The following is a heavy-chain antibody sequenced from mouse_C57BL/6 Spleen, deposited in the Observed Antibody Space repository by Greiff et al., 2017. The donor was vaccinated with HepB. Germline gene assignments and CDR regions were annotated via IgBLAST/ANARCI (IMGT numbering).Heavy chain of an antibody. V-gene: IGHV1-80*01. CDR3: ARPRTVVATEGFAY. J-gene: IGHJ3*01. CDR1: GYAFSSYW. D-gene: IGHD1-1*01. Sequence: QVQLQQSGAELVKPGASVKISCKASGYAFSSYWMNWVKQRPGKGLEWIGQIYPGDGDTNYNGKFKGKATLTADKSSSTAYMQLSSLTSEDSAVYFCARPRTVVATEGFAYWGQGTLVTVSA. CDR2: IYPGDGDT.